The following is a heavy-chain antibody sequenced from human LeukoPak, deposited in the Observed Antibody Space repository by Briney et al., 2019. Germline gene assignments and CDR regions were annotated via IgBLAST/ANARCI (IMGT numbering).Heavy chain of an antibody. CDR3: ARDLGQYYDTSDNWFDP. V-gene: IGHV3-21*01. CDR1: GFTFSSYS. D-gene: IGHD3-22*01. CDR2: ISSSSSYI. Sequence: GGSLRLSCAAPGFTFSSYSMNWVRQAPGKGLEWVSSISSSSSYIYYADSVKGRFTISRDNAKNSLYLQMNSLRAEDTAVYYCARDLGQYYDTSDNWFDPWGQGTLVTDSS. J-gene: IGHJ5*02.